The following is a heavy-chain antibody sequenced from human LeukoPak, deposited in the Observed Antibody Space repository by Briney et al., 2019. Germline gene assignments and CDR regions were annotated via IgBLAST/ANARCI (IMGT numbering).Heavy chain of an antibody. Sequence: KPSETLSLTCDVSGYSITNGYYWVWLRQPPGKGLEWIGSLYHSDSIYYNPSLKSRVTMSVDTSKNQFSLRLSFVTAADTAVYYCARQRDSYYYYVDVWGKGTTVTVSS. J-gene: IGHJ6*03. D-gene: IGHD3-3*01. CDR3: ARQRDSYYYYVDV. CDR1: GYSITNGYY. V-gene: IGHV4-38-2*01. CDR2: LYHSDSI.